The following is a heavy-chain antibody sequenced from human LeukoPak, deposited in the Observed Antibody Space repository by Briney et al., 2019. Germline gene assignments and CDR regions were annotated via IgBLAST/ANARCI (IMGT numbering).Heavy chain of an antibody. J-gene: IGHJ4*02. CDR1: GFTFSSYA. Sequence: GGSLRLSCAASGFTFSSYAMSWVRQAPGKGLEWVSAISGSGGSTYYADSVKGRFTISRDNSKNTLYLQMNSLRAEDTAVYYCAKYRITMVRGVITLFDYWGQGTLVTVSP. CDR3: AKYRITMVRGVITLFDY. D-gene: IGHD3-10*01. V-gene: IGHV3-23*01. CDR2: ISGSGGST.